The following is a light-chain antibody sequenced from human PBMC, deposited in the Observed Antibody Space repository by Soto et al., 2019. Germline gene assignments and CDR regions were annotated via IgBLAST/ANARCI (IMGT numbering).Light chain of an antibody. CDR2: KAS. Sequence: DIQMTQSPSTLSASVGDRVIVTCRASQSSSSWLAWYQQKPGKAPKLLIYKASGLESGVPSRLSGSGSGTEFTLTISSLQPDDFATYDCQQYNSYPWTFGQGTKVEIK. CDR1: QSSSSW. CDR3: QQYNSYPWT. J-gene: IGKJ1*01. V-gene: IGKV1-5*03.